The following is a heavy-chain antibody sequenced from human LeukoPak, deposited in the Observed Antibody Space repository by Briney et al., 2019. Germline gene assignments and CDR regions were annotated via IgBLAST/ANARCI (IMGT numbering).Heavy chain of an antibody. CDR1: GGTFSSYA. V-gene: IGHV1-69*04. Sequence: GASVKVSCKASGGTFSSYAISWVRQAPGQGLEWMGRIIPILVMADYAQRFQGRVTITADKSTSTAYMELSSLRSEDTAVYYCARDCGYSYGTWGYYYYYYGMDVWGQGTTVTVSS. CDR2: IIPILVMA. CDR3: ARDCGYSYGTWGYYYYYYGMDV. D-gene: IGHD5-18*01. J-gene: IGHJ6*02.